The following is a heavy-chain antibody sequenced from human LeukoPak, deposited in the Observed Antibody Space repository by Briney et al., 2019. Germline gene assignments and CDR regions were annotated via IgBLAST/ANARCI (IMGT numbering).Heavy chain of an antibody. J-gene: IGHJ4*02. CDR3: ARGLKYSFLDY. Sequence: GGSLRLSCAASGFTVSSKYMSWVRQAPGKGLEWVSIMYDGGRTYYADSVRGRFTISRDNSKNTLHLQMNSLRADDTAVYYCARGLKYSFLDYWGQGTQVTVSS. D-gene: IGHD5-12*01. CDR2: MYDGGRT. V-gene: IGHV3-53*01. CDR1: GFTVSSKY.